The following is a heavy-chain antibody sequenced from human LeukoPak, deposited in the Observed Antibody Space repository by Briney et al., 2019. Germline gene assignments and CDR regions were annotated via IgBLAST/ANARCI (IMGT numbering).Heavy chain of an antibody. CDR2: VNPDSGGT. V-gene: IGHV1-2*02. CDR3: ARESGLGIDLSWFDT. J-gene: IGHJ5*02. CDR1: EYTFIGYY. Sequence: ASVKVSCKASEYTFIGYYIHWVRQAPGQGLEWMGWVNPDSGGTNFAQKFQGRVTLTRDMSINTVYMELSRLRSDDTAVYYCARESGLGIDLSWFDTWGQGTLVTVSS. D-gene: IGHD7-27*01.